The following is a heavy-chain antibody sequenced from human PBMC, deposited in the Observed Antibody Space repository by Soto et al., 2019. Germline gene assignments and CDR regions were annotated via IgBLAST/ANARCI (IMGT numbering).Heavy chain of an antibody. Sequence: QVQLVQSGAEVQKPGASVKVSCKASGYTFTTYGISWVRQAPGQGLEWMGWISPYNGNINYAQKVQGRVTMTTDTSTSTAYMELRSLRSDDTAVYYCARDHYYDSSGYYFDCWGQGTLVTVSS. CDR2: ISPYNGNI. V-gene: IGHV1-18*01. D-gene: IGHD3-22*01. J-gene: IGHJ4*02. CDR1: GYTFTTYG. CDR3: ARDHYYDSSGYYFDC.